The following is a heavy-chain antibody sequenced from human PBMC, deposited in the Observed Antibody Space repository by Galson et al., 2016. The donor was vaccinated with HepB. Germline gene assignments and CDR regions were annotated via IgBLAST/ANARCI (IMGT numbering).Heavy chain of an antibody. CDR2: ISGSGGST. D-gene: IGHD6-19*01. V-gene: IGHV3-23*01. CDR3: AKAPALYNSVAGPPFGYFDL. J-gene: IGHJ2*01. CDR1: GFTVSTNY. Sequence: SLRLSCAASGFTVSTNYTSWVRQAPGKGLEWVSGISGSGGSTYYTDSLKGRFTISRDNSKNMVYLQMNSLRAGDTAVYYCAKAPALYNSVAGPPFGYFDLWGRGTLATVSS.